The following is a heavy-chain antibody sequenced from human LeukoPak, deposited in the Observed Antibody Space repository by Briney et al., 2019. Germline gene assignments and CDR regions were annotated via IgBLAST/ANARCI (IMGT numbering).Heavy chain of an antibody. D-gene: IGHD2-2*01. V-gene: IGHV1-24*01. J-gene: IGHJ3*02. CDR1: GYTLTELS. CDR3: ATVVSFFASAQYQLLRWAFDI. Sequence: ASVKVSCKVSGYTLTELSMHWVRQAPGKGLEWMGGFDPEDGETIYAQKFQGRVTMTEDTSTDTAYMELSSLRSEDTAVYYCATVVSFFASAQYQLLRWAFDIWGQGTMVTVSS. CDR2: FDPEDGET.